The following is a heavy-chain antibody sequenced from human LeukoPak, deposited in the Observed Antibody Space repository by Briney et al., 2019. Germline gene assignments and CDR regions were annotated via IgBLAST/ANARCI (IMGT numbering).Heavy chain of an antibody. CDR2: ILYDGSNK. CDR3: AKGMYSSWYYFDY. J-gene: IGHJ4*02. V-gene: IGHV3-30-3*01. CDR1: GFTFSSYA. D-gene: IGHD6-13*01. Sequence: GGSLRLSCAASGFTFSSYAMYWVRQAPGKGLEWVAIILYDGSNKNYADSVKGRFTVSRDNSKNTLYLQMNSLRAEDTAVYYCAKGMYSSWYYFDYWGQGTLVTVSS.